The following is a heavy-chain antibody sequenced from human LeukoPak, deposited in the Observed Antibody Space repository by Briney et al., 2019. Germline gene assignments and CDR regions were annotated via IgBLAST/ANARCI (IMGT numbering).Heavy chain of an antibody. V-gene: IGHV3-23*01. J-gene: IGHJ3*02. CDR2: ISGSGGST. CDR3: AKVSGYYTSRWYGAFDI. Sequence: PGGSLRLSCAASGFTFSSYAMDWVRQAPGKGLEWVSAISGSGGSTYYADSVKGRFTISRDNSKTTLFLQMNSLRAEDTAVYYCAKVSGYYTSRWYGAFDIWGQGTMVTVSS. CDR1: GFTFSSYA. D-gene: IGHD3-3*01.